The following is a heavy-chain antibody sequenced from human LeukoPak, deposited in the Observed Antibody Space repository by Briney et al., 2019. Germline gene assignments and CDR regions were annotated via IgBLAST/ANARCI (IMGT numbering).Heavy chain of an antibody. CDR2: ISPYNGNT. J-gene: IGHJ2*01. CDR3: ARGWLQPYWYFDL. CDR1: GYTFSGYY. D-gene: IGHD5-24*01. V-gene: IGHV1-18*04. Sequence: ASVKVSCKASGYTFSGYYIHWVRQAPGQGLEWMGWISPYNGNTDYAQKLQGRVTMTTDTSTTTGYMELRSLRSDDTAVYYCARGWLQPYWYFDLWGRGTVVTVSS.